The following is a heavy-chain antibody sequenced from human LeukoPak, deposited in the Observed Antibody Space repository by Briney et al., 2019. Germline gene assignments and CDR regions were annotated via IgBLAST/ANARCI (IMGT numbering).Heavy chain of an antibody. CDR2: IRYDGSNK. V-gene: IGHV3-30*02. D-gene: IGHD3-10*01. J-gene: IGHJ3*02. Sequence: GGSLRLSCAASGFTFSSYAMSWVRQAPGKGLEWVAFIRYDGSNKYYADSVKGRFTISRDNSKNTLYLQMNSLRAEDTAVYYCAKPPSDSWFGELPHDAFDIWGQGTMVTVSS. CDR3: AKPPSDSWFGELPHDAFDI. CDR1: GFTFSSYA.